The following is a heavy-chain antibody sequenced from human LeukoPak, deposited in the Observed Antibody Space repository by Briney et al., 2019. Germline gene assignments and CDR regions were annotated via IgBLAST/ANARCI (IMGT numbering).Heavy chain of an antibody. D-gene: IGHD3-10*01. CDR2: IYPGDSDT. V-gene: IGHV5-51*01. CDR3: ARAYYYGSGSYQFDY. J-gene: IGHJ4*02. Sequence: GESLKISCKGSGYSSTSYWIGWVRQMPGKGLEWMGIIYPGDSDTRYSPSFQGQVTISADKSISTAYLQWSSLKASDTAMYYCARAYYYGSGSYQFDYWGQGTLVTVSS. CDR1: GYSSTSYW.